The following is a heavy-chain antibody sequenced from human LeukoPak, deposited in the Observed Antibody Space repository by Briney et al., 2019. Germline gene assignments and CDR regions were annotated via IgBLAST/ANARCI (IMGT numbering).Heavy chain of an antibody. CDR3: AKDLADLGISGSYFDY. CDR2: IRYDGSNK. Sequence: PGRSLRLSCAASGFTFSSYGMHCIRQAPGKGLEWVAFIRYDGSNKYYADSVKGRFTISRDNSKNTLYLQMNSLRAEDTAVYYCAKDLADLGISGSYFDYWGQGTLVTVSS. D-gene: IGHD1-26*01. CDR1: GFTFSSYG. J-gene: IGHJ4*02. V-gene: IGHV3-30*02.